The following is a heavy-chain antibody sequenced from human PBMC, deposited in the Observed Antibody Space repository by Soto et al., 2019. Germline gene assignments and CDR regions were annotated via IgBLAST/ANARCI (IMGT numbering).Heavy chain of an antibody. Sequence: QVQLVESGGGVVQPGRSLRLSCAASGFTFSSYGMHWVRQAPGKGLEWVAVISYDGSNKYYADSVKGRFTISRDNSKNTLYLQMNSLRAEDTAVHYCAKDSRGYSYGNFDYWGQGTLVTVSS. CDR3: AKDSRGYSYGNFDY. D-gene: IGHD5-18*01. CDR2: ISYDGSNK. V-gene: IGHV3-30*18. J-gene: IGHJ4*02. CDR1: GFTFSSYG.